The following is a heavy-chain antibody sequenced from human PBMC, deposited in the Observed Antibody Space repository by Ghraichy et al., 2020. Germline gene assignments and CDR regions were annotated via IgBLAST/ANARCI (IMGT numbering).Heavy chain of an antibody. CDR1: GFTFRSYS. V-gene: IGHV3-21*01. CDR2: ISDSGIYI. Sequence: GSLRLSCAASGFTFRSYSMNWVRQTPGKGLEYISSISDSGIYIYYGDSVKGRFTISRDNTKNSLYLQMNSLRPEDTAVYYCVRARDYYYYYGMDVWGQGTTVTVSS. CDR3: VRARDYYYYYGMDV. J-gene: IGHJ6*02.